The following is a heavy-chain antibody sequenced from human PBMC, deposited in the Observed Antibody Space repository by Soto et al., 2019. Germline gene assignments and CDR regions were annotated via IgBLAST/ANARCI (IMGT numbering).Heavy chain of an antibody. V-gene: IGHV3-30-3*01. J-gene: IGHJ3*02. D-gene: IGHD5-12*01. CDR1: GFTFSSYA. Sequence: QVQLVESGGGVVQPGRSLRLSCAASGFTFSSYAMHWVRQAPGKGLEWVAVISYDGSNKYYADSVKGRFTISRDNSKNTLYLQMNSLRAEDTAVYYCARDPCMATISYAFDIWGQGTMVTVSS. CDR2: ISYDGSNK. CDR3: ARDPCMATISYAFDI.